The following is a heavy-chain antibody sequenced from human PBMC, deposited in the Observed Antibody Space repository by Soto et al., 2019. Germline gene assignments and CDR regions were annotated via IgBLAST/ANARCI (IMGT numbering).Heavy chain of an antibody. CDR2: INAGNGNT. Sequence: QVPLVQSGAEVKKPGASVKVSCKASGYTFTSYAMHWVRQAPGQRLEWMGWINAGNGNTKYSQKFQGRVTITRDTSASTAYMELSSLRSEDTAVYYCASIAAAGRHYYYYGMDVWGQGTTVTVSS. V-gene: IGHV1-3*01. CDR1: GYTFTSYA. J-gene: IGHJ6*02. CDR3: ASIAAAGRHYYYYGMDV. D-gene: IGHD6-13*01.